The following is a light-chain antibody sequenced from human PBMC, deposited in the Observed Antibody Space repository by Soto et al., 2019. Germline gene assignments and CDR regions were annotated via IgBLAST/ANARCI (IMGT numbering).Light chain of an antibody. Sequence: DIQMTQSPSSMSASVGDRVTITCRASQNIGTWLAWYQQKPGKVPNLLIFPTSHSQIEVPSRLSGSGSGTDFTLTITNLQPEDFAIYYCQQGYSFPRTFGQGTTVEIK. CDR2: PTS. CDR1: QNIGTW. V-gene: IGKV1-12*01. J-gene: IGKJ1*01. CDR3: QQGYSFPRT.